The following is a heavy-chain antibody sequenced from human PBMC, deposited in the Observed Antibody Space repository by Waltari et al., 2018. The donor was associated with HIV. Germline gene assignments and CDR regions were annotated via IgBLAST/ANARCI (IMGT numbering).Heavy chain of an antibody. Sequence: QVQLVQSGAEMKNPGASVTVSCKASGYTLTIYDINCVRQATGQGLDWMGLMKPSSGNTVYAQKFQGRVIIHRKTSICLAYMELSSLRSEDTAVYYCAMTSIGSLDYWGQGTLVTVSS. CDR3: AMTSIGSLDY. CDR2: MKPSSGNT. J-gene: IGHJ4*02. D-gene: IGHD1-26*01. CDR1: GYTLTIYD. V-gene: IGHV1-8*01.